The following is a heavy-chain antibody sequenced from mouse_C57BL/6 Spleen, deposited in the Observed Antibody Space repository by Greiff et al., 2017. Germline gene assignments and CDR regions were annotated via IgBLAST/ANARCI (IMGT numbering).Heavy chain of an antibody. CDR2: IDPEDGET. CDR3: ARAAPRSGPYAMDY. J-gene: IGHJ4*01. Sequence: VQLQQSGAELVKPGASVKLSCTASGFNIKDYYMHWVKQRPDQGLEWIGRIDPEDGETKSAPKFQGQATITADTSSHTAYLQLSSLTSEDTAVYYCARAAPRSGPYAMDYWGQGTSVTVSS. CDR1: GFNIKDYY. V-gene: IGHV14-2*01. D-gene: IGHD3-1*01.